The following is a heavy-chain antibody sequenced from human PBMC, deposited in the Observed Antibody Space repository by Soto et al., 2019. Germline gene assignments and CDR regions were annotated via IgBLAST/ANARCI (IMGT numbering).Heavy chain of an antibody. CDR2: IYHSGST. CDR3: AREPPDGARLVP. Sequence: SETLSLTCTVSGGSISSCGYYWSWIRQPPGKGLEWIGYIYHSGSTYYNPSLKSRVTISVDTSKNQFSLKLSSVTAADTAVYYCAREPPDGARLVPWGQGTLVTVSS. CDR1: GGSISSCGYY. J-gene: IGHJ5*02. V-gene: IGHV4-30-4*01.